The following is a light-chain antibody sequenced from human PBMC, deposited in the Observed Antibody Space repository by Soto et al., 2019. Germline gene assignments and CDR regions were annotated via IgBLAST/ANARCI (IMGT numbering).Light chain of an antibody. CDR2: GAS. CDR1: QSINSNY. Sequence: EIVLTQSPDTLSLSPGERATLSCRASQSINSNYLAWYQQKPGQGPRPLIYGASSRATGIPDRFSGSGSGTEFTLTISRLEPEDFAVYYCQQYDSSPRTFGQGTKVEFK. CDR3: QQYDSSPRT. J-gene: IGKJ1*01. V-gene: IGKV3-20*01.